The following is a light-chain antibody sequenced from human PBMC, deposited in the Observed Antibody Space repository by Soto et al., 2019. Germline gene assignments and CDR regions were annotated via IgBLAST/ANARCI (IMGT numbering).Light chain of an antibody. CDR3: QHLKDYPYT. CDR1: QDISSY. Sequence: IQLTQSPSSLSASVGDRVTITCRASQDISSYLAWYQQKPGTAPKVLIFAASTLESGAPLRFSGSGSGTDFTLTISSLLPEDFATYYCQHLKDYPYTFGQGTKLEIK. CDR2: AAS. J-gene: IGKJ2*01. V-gene: IGKV1-9*01.